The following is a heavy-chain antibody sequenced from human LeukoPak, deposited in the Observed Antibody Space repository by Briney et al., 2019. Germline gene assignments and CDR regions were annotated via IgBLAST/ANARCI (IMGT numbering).Heavy chain of an antibody. J-gene: IGHJ4*02. CDR2: ISYDGSNK. Sequence: PGRSLRLSCAASGFTFSSYAMHWVRQAPGKGLEWVAVISYDGSNKYYADSVKGRFTISRDNSKNTLYLQMNSLRAEDTAVYYCARAYCSSTSCYLLDYWGQGTLVTVSS. V-gene: IGHV3-30-3*01. D-gene: IGHD2-2*01. CDR3: ARAYCSSTSCYLLDY. CDR1: GFTFSSYA.